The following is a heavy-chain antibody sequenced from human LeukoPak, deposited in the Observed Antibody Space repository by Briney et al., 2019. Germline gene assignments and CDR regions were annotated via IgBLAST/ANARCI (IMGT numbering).Heavy chain of an antibody. D-gene: IGHD2-21*01. J-gene: IGHJ4*02. CDR2: IIPFLGTT. CDR1: GGVFTTYA. V-gene: IGHV1-69*13. Sequence: SVKVSCKASGGVFTTYAISWVRQAPGQGLEWMGGIIPFLGTTNYAQKFQGRVTITADDPTRTAYMELTYLRSDDTAVYYCTIIPNVILFTHYFEYWGQGTLVTVSS. CDR3: TIIPNVILFTHYFEY.